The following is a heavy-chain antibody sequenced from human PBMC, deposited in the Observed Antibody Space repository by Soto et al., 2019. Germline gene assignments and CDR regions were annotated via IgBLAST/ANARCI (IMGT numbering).Heavy chain of an antibody. D-gene: IGHD1-7*01. CDR2: ISSSSSTI. CDR1: GFTFSSYS. CDR3: ARADYIETGTTVYYYYGMDV. Sequence: EVQLVESGGGLVQPGGSLRLSCAASGFTFSSYSMNWVRQAPGKGLEWVSYISSSSSTIYYADSVKGRFTISRDNAKNSLYLQMNSLRDEDTAVYYCARADYIETGTTVYYYYGMDVWGQGTTVTVSS. J-gene: IGHJ6*02. V-gene: IGHV3-48*02.